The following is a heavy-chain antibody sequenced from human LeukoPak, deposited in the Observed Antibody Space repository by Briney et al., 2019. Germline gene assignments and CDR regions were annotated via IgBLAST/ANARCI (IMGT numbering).Heavy chain of an antibody. CDR1: GGSISSGTYY. J-gene: IGHJ4*02. V-gene: IGHV4-30-2*02. CDR3: AVNYYDSSGYYYFDY. D-gene: IGHD3-22*01. CDR2: IYHSGST. Sequence: PSQTLSLTCTVSGGSISSGTYYWTWIRQPPGKGLEWMGYIYHSGSTYYNPSLKGRVTISVDTSKNQFSLKLSSVTAADTAVYYCAVNYYDSSGYYYFDYWGQGTLVTVSS.